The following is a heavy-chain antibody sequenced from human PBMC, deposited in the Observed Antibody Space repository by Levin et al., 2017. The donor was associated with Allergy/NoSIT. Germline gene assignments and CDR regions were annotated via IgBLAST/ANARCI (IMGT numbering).Heavy chain of an antibody. D-gene: IGHD1-26*01. CDR1: GGTFRAYA. J-gene: IGHJ6*02. Sequence: ASVKVSCKASGGTFRAYAFTWVRQAPGQGLEWMGGIIPILGTPNYAQKNQGRVTILADESTSTAYMELTNLTSEDTAVYYCATTMVGANNGLDVWDQGTTVTVSS. CDR3: ATTMVGANNGLDV. V-gene: IGHV1-69*13. CDR2: IIPILGTP.